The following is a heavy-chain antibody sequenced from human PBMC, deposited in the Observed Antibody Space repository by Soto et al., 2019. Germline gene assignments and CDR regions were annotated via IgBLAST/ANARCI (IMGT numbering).Heavy chain of an antibody. CDR3: ARAYSRRPDARDFDY. V-gene: IGHV4-34*01. J-gene: IGHJ4*02. D-gene: IGHD6-13*01. CDR1: VGSFIGYY. CDR2: INHSGST. Sequence: ASETLSLTCAFYVGSFIGYYWSWIRQPPGKGLEWIGEINHSGSTNYNPSLKSRVTISVDTSKNQFSLKLSSVTAADTAVYYCARAYSRRPDARDFDYWGQGTLVTVSS.